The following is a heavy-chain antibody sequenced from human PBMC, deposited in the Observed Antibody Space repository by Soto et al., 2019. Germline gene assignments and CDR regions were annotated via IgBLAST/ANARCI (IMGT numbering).Heavy chain of an antibody. CDR3: VRESTTSGPNWFDT. CDR2: IYHSGST. D-gene: IGHD1-1*01. J-gene: IGHJ5*02. CDR1: GGSINSGRSS. V-gene: IGHV4-30-2*06. Sequence: SETLSLTCSVSGGSINSGRSSWNWIRQSPGKGLEWIAYIYHSGSTYYNPSLKSRVTISVDRSENQFSLKLTSVTAADTAVYYCVRESTTSGPNWFDTWGPGILVTVS.